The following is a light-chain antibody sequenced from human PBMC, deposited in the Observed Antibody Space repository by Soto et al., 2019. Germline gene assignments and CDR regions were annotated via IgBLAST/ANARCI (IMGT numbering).Light chain of an antibody. J-gene: IGKJ1*01. CDR1: QSVGSD. CDR3: QHYGSSPRT. CDR2: GTS. V-gene: IGKV3-20*01. Sequence: EIGLTQSPGSLSVSPGERVTLSCRASQSVGSDLAWYQQKPGQAPRLLIYGTSSRATGIPDRFSGSGSGTDFTLTISRLEPEDFALYYCQHYGSSPRTFGQGTKVDIK.